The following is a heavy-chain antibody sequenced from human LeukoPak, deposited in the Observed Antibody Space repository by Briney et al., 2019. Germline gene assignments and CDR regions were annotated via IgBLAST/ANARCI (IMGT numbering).Heavy chain of an antibody. CDR3: AKEIRPNDC. J-gene: IGHJ4*02. Sequence: GGSLRLSCAASGFTFSSHGMCWVRQAPGRGLEWVSSISIGGDTTYSDSVKGRFTISRDNSKSTLYLQLDSLRAEDTAIYYCAKEIRPNDCWGQGTLVTVSS. CDR1: GFTFSSHG. D-gene: IGHD4-17*01. CDR2: ISIGGDTT. V-gene: IGHV3-23*01.